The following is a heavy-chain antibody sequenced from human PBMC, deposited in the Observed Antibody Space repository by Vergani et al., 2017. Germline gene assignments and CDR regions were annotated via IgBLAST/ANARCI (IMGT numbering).Heavy chain of an antibody. D-gene: IGHD6-13*01. CDR2: IGTAGDT. CDR1: GFTFSSYD. V-gene: IGHV3-13*01. Sequence: EVQLVESGGGLVQPGGSLRLSCAASGFTFSSYDMHWVRQATGKGLEWVSAIGTAGDTYYPGSVKGRFTISRENAKNSLYLQMNSLRAGDTAVYYCARGYRFARQQLVSSLYYYGMDVWGQGTTVTVSS. CDR3: ARGYRFARQQLVSSLYYYGMDV. J-gene: IGHJ6*02.